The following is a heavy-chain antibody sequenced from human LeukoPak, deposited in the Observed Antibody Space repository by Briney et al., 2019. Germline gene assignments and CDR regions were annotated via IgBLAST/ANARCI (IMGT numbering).Heavy chain of an antibody. CDR1: GGSISSYY. V-gene: IGHV4-59*01. Sequence: SGTLSLTCAVSGGSISSYYWSWIRQPPGKGLEWIGYIFYTGSTNYNPSLKSRVTISVDRSKNQFTLKLSSVTAADTAIYYCARAGAWQIDPWGQGTLVTVSS. D-gene: IGHD3-10*01. CDR2: IFYTGST. J-gene: IGHJ5*02. CDR3: ARAGAWQIDP.